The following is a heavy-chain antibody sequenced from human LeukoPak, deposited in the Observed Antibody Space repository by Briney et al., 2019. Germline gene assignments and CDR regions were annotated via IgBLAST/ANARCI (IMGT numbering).Heavy chain of an antibody. V-gene: IGHV4-59*08. CDR3: ARRGIGVNPYFDY. D-gene: IGHD3-3*01. CDR2: FSYSEST. J-gene: IGHJ4*02. Sequence: SETLSLTCTVSGGSISSYYWSWIRQPPGKGLEWVGYFSYSESTNYNPSLKSRVTISVDTSKNQFSLKLSSVTAADTAVYYCARRGIGVNPYFDYWGQGTLVTVSS. CDR1: GGSISSYY.